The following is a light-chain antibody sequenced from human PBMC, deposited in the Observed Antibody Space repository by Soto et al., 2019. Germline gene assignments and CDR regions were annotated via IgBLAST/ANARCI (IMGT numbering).Light chain of an antibody. J-gene: IGLJ1*01. CDR3: AAWDDSLNGYV. CDR2: SNN. Sequence: SGLTQRTSSSGTPAQRGKISCSRSSSHIGSNTVNWYQQLPGTAPKLLIYSNNQRPSGVPDRFSGSKYGTSASLAISGLRSEDEADYYCAAWDDSLNGYVFGTGTKVTVL. CDR1: SSHIGSNT. V-gene: IGLV1-44*01.